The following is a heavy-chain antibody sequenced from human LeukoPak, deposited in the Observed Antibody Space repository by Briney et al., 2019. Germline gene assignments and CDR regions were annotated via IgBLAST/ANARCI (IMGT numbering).Heavy chain of an antibody. Sequence: SETLSLTCTVSGYSISSGYYWGWIRQPPGKGLEWIGSIYHSGSTYYNPSLKSRVTISVDTSKNQFSLKLSSVTAADTAVYYCAREEARITIFGVVMPDGAFDIWGQGTMVTVSS. CDR1: GYSISSGYY. J-gene: IGHJ3*02. CDR2: IYHSGST. D-gene: IGHD3-3*01. CDR3: AREEARITIFGVVMPDGAFDI. V-gene: IGHV4-38-2*02.